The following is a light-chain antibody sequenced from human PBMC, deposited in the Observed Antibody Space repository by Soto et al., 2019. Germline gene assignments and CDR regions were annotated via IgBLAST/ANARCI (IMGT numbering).Light chain of an antibody. CDR2: KAS. Sequence: DIPMTQSPSTLSASVGDRVTITCRASQSISNWLAWYQQKPGKAPKLLIYKASSLESGVPSRFSGSGSGTEFTLTISSLQPDDFATYYCQQYNSYWTFGQGTTLEIK. CDR1: QSISNW. V-gene: IGKV1-5*03. J-gene: IGKJ1*01. CDR3: QQYNSYWT.